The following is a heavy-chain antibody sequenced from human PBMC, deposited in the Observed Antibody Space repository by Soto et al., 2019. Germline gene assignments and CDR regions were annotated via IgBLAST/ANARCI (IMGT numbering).Heavy chain of an antibody. CDR1: GASISSYY. J-gene: IGHJ4*02. CDR2: INHSGSS. D-gene: IGHD1-26*01. Sequence: SETLSLTCTVSGASISSYYWSWIRQPPGKGLQWIGQINHSGSSIYNPSLKNRVTISTMSNNKFSLELSSVTAADTAVYYCTRGLFSGSYYSGGWYYFDSWGQGTMVTVSS. V-gene: IGHV4-34*01. CDR3: TRGLFSGSYYSGGWYYFDS.